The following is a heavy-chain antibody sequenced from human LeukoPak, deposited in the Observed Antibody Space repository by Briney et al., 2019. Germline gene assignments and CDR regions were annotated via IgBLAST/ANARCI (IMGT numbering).Heavy chain of an antibody. V-gene: IGHV1-58*02. D-gene: IGHD3-22*01. Sequence: ASVKVSCKASGFTFTSSAMEWVRQARGQRLEWIGWIVVGSGNTNYAQKFQERVTITRDMSTSTAYMELSSLRSEDTAVYYCAARLLNYYDSSGYDWGQGTLVTVSS. CDR3: AARLLNYYDSSGYD. CDR2: IVVGSGNT. J-gene: IGHJ4*02. CDR1: GFTFTSSA.